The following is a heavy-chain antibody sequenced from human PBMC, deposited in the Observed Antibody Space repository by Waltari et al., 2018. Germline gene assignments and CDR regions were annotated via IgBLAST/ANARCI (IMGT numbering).Heavy chain of an antibody. V-gene: IGHV4-34*01. CDR1: GGSFSGYY. D-gene: IGHD6-13*01. J-gene: IGHJ4*02. CDR2: INHSGST. Sequence: QVQLQQWGAGLLKPSETLSLTCAVYGGSFSGYYWSWIRQPPGKGLEWIGEINHSGSTNYNPSLKSRVTISVDTSKNQFSLKLSSVTAADTAVYYCASTSAAQPIDYWGQGTLVTVSS. CDR3: ASTSAAQPIDY.